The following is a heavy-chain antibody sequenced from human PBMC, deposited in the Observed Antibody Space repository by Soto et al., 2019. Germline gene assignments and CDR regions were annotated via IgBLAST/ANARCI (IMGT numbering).Heavy chain of an antibody. V-gene: IGHV4-34*01. J-gene: IGHJ6*02. CDR2: INHSGST. CDR3: ARGIFLYYYGSGSYYPV. D-gene: IGHD3-10*01. Sequence: SETLSLTCAVYGGSFSGYYWSWIRQPPGKGLEWIGEINHSGSTNYNPSLKSRVTISVDASKNQFSPKLSSVTAADTAVYYCARGIFLYYYGSGSYYPVWGQGTTVTVS. CDR1: GGSFSGYY.